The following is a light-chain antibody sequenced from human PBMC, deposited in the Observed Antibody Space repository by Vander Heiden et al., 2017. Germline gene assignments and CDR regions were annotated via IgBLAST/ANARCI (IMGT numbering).Light chain of an antibody. CDR2: AAS. V-gene: IGKV1-39*01. Sequence: DIQLTQSPSSLSASVGDRVTITCRASQSISSYLKWYQQKPGKAPKLLIYAASSLKSGVPSRCSGSGAGTDFTLTCGGLQPEDFATYYCQQSYSGPYTFGQGTKLEI. J-gene: IGKJ2*01. CDR1: QSISSY. CDR3: QQSYSGPYT.